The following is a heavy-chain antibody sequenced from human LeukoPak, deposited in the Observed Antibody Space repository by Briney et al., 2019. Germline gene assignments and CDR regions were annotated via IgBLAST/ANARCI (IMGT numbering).Heavy chain of an antibody. CDR2: INPSGGST. Sequence: VSVKVSCKASGYTFTSYYMHWVRQAPGQGLEWMGIINPSGGSTSYAQKFQGRVTMTRDTSTSTVYMELSSLRSEDTAVYYCARDGAYYYGSGSYTFPGYWGQGTLVTVSS. V-gene: IGHV1-46*01. J-gene: IGHJ4*02. CDR1: GYTFTSYY. CDR3: ARDGAYYYGSGSYTFPGY. D-gene: IGHD3-10*01.